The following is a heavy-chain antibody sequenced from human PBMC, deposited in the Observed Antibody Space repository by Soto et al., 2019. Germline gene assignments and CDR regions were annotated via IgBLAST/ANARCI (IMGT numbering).Heavy chain of an antibody. Sequence: ASETLSLTCAVFGGSFSGYYWSWIRQPPGKGLEWIGEINHSGSTNYNPSLKSRVNISVDTSKNQFSLKLRSVTAADTAVYYCARVSGIYYYGMDVWGQGTTVT. V-gene: IGHV4-34*01. CDR3: ARVSGIYYYGMDV. CDR1: GGSFSGYY. J-gene: IGHJ6*02. D-gene: IGHD3-10*01. CDR2: INHSGST.